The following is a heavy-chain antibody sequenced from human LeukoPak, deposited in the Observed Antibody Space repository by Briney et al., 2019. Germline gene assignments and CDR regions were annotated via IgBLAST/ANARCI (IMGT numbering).Heavy chain of an antibody. CDR2: INSDGSST. D-gene: IGHD5-18*01. Sequence: PGGSLRLSCAASGFTFSSYWMHWVRQAPGKGLVWVSRINSDGSSTSYADSVKGRFTISRDNAKNTLYLQMNSLRAEDTAVYYCAREMGYSYGGEAFGYWGQGTLVTVSS. CDR1: GFTFSSYW. V-gene: IGHV3-74*01. CDR3: AREMGYSYGGEAFGY. J-gene: IGHJ4*02.